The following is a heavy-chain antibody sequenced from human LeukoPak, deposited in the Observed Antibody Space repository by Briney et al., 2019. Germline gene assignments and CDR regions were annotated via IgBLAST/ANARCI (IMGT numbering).Heavy chain of an antibody. CDR2: LYISGST. J-gene: IGHJ4*02. CDR3: ARGPYCSGGSCYYDY. D-gene: IGHD2-15*01. V-gene: IGHV4-4*07. CDR1: GASISSYY. Sequence: SETLSLTCTVSGASISSYYYNWIRQTAGRGLEWIGRLYISGSTDYNPSLKSRVTISVDTSKNQFSLKLSSVTAADTAVYYCARGPYCSGGSCYYDYWGQGTLVTVSS.